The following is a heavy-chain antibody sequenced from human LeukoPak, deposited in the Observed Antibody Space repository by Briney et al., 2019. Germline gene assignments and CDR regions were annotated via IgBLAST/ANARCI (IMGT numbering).Heavy chain of an antibody. Sequence: SETLSLTCTVSDDSISNYYWSWIRQPPGEGLEWIGYIDYNGSTNYNPSLKSRVTVSVDTSKNQFSLRLTSVTAADTAVYYCARTVYTSGWDDYWGQGALVTVSS. D-gene: IGHD6-19*01. CDR1: DDSISNYY. J-gene: IGHJ4*02. CDR3: ARTVYTSGWDDY. CDR2: IDYNGST. V-gene: IGHV4-59*01.